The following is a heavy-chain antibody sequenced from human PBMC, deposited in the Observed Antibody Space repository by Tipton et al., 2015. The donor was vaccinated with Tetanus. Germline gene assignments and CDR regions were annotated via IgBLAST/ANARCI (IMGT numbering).Heavy chain of an antibody. D-gene: IGHD2-2*01. CDR1: GDSIRSEDYY. CDR3: ARLTCSSPSCYYYYYSYVDV. J-gene: IGHJ6*03. V-gene: IGHV4-30-4*01. Sequence: LRLSCSVSGDSIRSEDYYWGWIRQSPGKGLEWLGYIYYSGSTYNNPTLKSRVSISLDASKNQFSLSLNSVTAADSATYYCARLTCSSPSCYYYYYSYVDVWGTGTALAVSS. CDR2: IYYSGST.